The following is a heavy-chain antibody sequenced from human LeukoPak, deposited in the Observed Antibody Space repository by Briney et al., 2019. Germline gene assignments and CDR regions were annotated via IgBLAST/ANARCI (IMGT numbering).Heavy chain of an antibody. J-gene: IGHJ4*02. CDR3: ARQGPSEYGSGSYYFDY. D-gene: IGHD3-10*01. CDR1: GGSISSYY. CDR2: IYYSGST. Sequence: SETLSLTCTVSGGSISSYYWNWIRQPPGKGLEWIGIIYYSGSTYYDRSLKSRVTISVDTPKNQFSLKLSSVTAADTAVYYCARQGPSEYGSGSYYFDYWGQGTLVTVSS. V-gene: IGHV4-39*01.